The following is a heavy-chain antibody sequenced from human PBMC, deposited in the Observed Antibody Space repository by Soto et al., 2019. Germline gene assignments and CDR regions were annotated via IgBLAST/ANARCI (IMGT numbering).Heavy chain of an antibody. Sequence: QVQLVESGGGVVQPGRSLRLSCAASGFTFSSYGMHWVRQAPGKGLEWVAVIWYDGSNKYYADSVKGRFTISRDNSKNTLYLQMNSLRAEDTAVYYCARERRITIFGVVITAYGMDVWGQGTTVTVSS. J-gene: IGHJ6*02. CDR2: IWYDGSNK. CDR1: GFTFSSYG. CDR3: ARERRITIFGVVITAYGMDV. D-gene: IGHD3-3*01. V-gene: IGHV3-33*01.